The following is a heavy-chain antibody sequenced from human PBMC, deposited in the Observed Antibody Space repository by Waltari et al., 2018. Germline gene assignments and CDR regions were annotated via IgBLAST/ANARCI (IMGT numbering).Heavy chain of an antibody. CDR3: ARDLGRGLFLDS. J-gene: IGHJ4*02. CDR2: VHRNGRT. Sequence: QLQLQESGPGLVKPSGTLSLTCVVSGDPVSGNSWWSWVRQSPDKGLEWIGQVHRNGRTNYNPSLASRAIVSLDSSMNQFSLRILSATAADTAVYYCARDLGRGLFLDSWGQGTLVTVSP. CDR1: GDPVSGNSW. D-gene: IGHD2-15*01. V-gene: IGHV4-4*02.